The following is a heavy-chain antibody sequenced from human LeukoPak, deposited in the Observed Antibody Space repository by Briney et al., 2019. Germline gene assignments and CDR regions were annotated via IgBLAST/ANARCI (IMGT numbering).Heavy chain of an antibody. CDR3: ARLTGGWLTPDY. V-gene: IGHV4-59*08. CDR2: IYYSGST. J-gene: IGHJ4*02. D-gene: IGHD3-16*01. Sequence: SETLSLTCTVSGGSIGSYYWSWIRQPPGKGLEWIGYIYYSGSTNYNPSLKSRVTISVDTSKNQFSLKLSSVTAADTAVYYCARLTGGWLTPDYWGQGTLVTVSS. CDR1: GGSIGSYY.